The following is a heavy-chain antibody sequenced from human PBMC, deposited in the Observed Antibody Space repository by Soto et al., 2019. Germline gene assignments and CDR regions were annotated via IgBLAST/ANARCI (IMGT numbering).Heavy chain of an antibody. D-gene: IGHD4-17*01. J-gene: IGHJ6*03. CDR3: VNAPGDYGYYYYYMDV. CDR1: GFTFSSYA. V-gene: IGHV3-23*01. Sequence: EVQLLESGGGLVQPGGSLRLSCAASGFTFSSYAMSWVRQAPGKGLEWVSAISGSGGSTYYADSVKGRFTISRDNSKNTLYLQMNSLRAEDTAVYYCVNAPGDYGYYYYYMDVWGKGTTVTVSS. CDR2: ISGSGGST.